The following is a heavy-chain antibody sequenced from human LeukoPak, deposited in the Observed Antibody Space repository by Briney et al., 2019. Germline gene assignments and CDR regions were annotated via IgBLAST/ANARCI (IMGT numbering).Heavy chain of an antibody. CDR1: GFSFSSHW. J-gene: IGHJ6*02. V-gene: IGHV3-74*01. CDR3: ARELIYDFWSGYYTGYYYYYGMDV. CDR2: ISDDGSYT. D-gene: IGHD3-3*01. Sequence: PGGSLRLSCAASGFSFSSHWVHWVRQAPGKGLVWVSRISDDGSYTSNVDSVKGRFTISRDNVNNMLYLHMNSLRAEDTAVYYCARELIYDFWSGYYTGYYYYYGMDVWGQGTTVTVSS.